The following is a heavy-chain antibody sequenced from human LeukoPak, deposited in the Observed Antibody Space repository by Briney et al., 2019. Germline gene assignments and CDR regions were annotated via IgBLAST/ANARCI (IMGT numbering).Heavy chain of an antibody. CDR2: IYTSGST. J-gene: IGHJ3*02. Sequence: PSETLSLTCAVYGGSFSGYYWSWIRQPAGKGLEWIGRIYTSGSTNYNPSLKSRVTISVDTSKNQFSLKLSSVTAADTAVYYCARVAIVGATTRGAFDIWGQGTMVTVSS. D-gene: IGHD1-26*01. V-gene: IGHV4-59*10. CDR1: GGSFSGYY. CDR3: ARVAIVGATTRGAFDI.